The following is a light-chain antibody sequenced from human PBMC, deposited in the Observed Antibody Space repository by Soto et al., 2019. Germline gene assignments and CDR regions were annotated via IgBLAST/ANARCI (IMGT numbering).Light chain of an antibody. V-gene: IGLV2-14*01. CDR3: SSYKSSSTRYV. J-gene: IGLJ1*01. CDR2: AVY. CDR1: SSDVGDYDY. Sequence: QSVLTQPASVSGSPGQSITISCTGTSSDVGDYDYVSWYRQHPGKAPQPLIYAVYNRPSGVSNRFSASKSGTTASLTISGLQADDEADYFCSSYKSSSTRYVFGAGTKVTVL.